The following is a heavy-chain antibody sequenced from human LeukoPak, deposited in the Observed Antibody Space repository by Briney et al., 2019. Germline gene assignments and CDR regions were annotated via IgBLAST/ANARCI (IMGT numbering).Heavy chain of an antibody. Sequence: GGSLRLSCAASGFTFSGSAMNWVRQAPGKGLEWVSSISSSSSYIYYADSVKGRFTISRDNAKNSLYLKMNSLRAEDTALYYCASLNRADCSSTSCHTHYWGQGTLVTVSS. CDR3: ASLNRADCSSTSCHTHY. CDR2: ISSSSSYI. CDR1: GFTFSGSA. J-gene: IGHJ4*02. D-gene: IGHD2-2*01. V-gene: IGHV3-21*01.